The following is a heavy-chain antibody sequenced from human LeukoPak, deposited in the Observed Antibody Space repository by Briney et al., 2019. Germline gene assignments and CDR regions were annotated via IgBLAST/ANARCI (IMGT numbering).Heavy chain of an antibody. D-gene: IGHD3-16*02. CDR3: ARGRFYRNYDYVWGSYRSPSVTYYGMDV. J-gene: IGHJ6*02. V-gene: IGHV4-34*01. Sequence: SETLSLTCAVYGGSFSGYYWSWIRQPPGKGLEWIGEINHSGSTNHNPSLKSRVTISVDTSKNQFSLKLSSVTAADTAVYYCARGRFYRNYDYVWGSYRSPSVTYYGMDVWGQGTTVTVSS. CDR2: INHSGST. CDR1: GGSFSGYY.